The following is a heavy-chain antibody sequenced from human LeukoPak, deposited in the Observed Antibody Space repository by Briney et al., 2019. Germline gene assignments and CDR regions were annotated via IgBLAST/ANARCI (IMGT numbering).Heavy chain of an antibody. CDR3: ARDGSTY. CDR2: IYTSGST. V-gene: IGHV4-4*08. D-gene: IGHD1-26*01. J-gene: IGHJ4*02. CDR1: GGSISSYY. Sequence: NSSETLSLTCTVSGGSISSYYWSWIRQPPGKGLEWIGYIYTSGSTNYNPSLKSRVTMSVDTSKNQFSLKLSSVTAADTAVYYCARDGSTYWGQGTLVTVSS.